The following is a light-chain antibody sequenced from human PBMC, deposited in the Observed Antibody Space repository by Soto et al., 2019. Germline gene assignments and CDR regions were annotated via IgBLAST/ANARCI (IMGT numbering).Light chain of an antibody. J-gene: IGKJ3*01. Sequence: EIVLTQSPATLSLSPGERATLSCRASQSVSSDLVWYQQKPGQAPRLLIYDTSNRATGIPARFSGSGSGTDSILTISSLEPEDFAVYYCQHRSNWPPIFTFGPGTKVDIK. CDR3: QHRSNWPPIFT. CDR1: QSVSSD. V-gene: IGKV3-11*01. CDR2: DTS.